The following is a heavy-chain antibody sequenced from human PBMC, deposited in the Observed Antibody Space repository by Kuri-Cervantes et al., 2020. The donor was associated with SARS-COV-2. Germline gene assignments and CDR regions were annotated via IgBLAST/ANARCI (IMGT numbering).Heavy chain of an antibody. J-gene: IGHJ6*02. CDR1: GGSISSYY. V-gene: IGHV4-59*08. Sequence: GSLRLSCIVSGGSISSYYWSWIRQPPGKGLEWIGYIYYSGSTNYNPSLKSRVTISVDTSKNQFSLKLSSVTDADTAVYYCARQDSSGTNYYYYYVMDVWGQGTTVTVSS. CDR2: IYYSGST. CDR3: ARQDSSGTNYYYYYVMDV. D-gene: IGHD6-25*01.